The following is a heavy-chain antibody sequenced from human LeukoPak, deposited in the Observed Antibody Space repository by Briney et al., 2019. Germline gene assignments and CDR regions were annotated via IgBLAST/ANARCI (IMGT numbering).Heavy chain of an antibody. Sequence: PSETLSLTCVVYGGSFSGYFWSWIRQPPGKGLEWIGEINHSGSTNYNPSLKSRVTISVDTSKNQFSLKLRSVTAADTAIYYCARAALLRHWFDPWGQGTLVTVSS. CDR3: ARAALLRHWFDP. CDR2: INHSGST. V-gene: IGHV4-34*01. D-gene: IGHD3-16*01. CDR1: GGSFSGYF. J-gene: IGHJ5*02.